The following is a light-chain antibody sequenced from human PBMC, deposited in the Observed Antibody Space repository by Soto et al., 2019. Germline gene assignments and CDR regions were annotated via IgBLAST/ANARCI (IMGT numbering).Light chain of an antibody. J-gene: IGKJ1*01. CDR1: QTISGW. Sequence: DIQITQSPSTLSASVGDTATITCRASQTISGWLAWYQQRPGKAPNLLIFDASTLESGVPSRFSGSGSGTTFTLTISSLQPDDFATYYCQHYNSYSEAFGQGTKVDIK. CDR2: DAS. V-gene: IGKV1-5*01. CDR3: QHYNSYSEA.